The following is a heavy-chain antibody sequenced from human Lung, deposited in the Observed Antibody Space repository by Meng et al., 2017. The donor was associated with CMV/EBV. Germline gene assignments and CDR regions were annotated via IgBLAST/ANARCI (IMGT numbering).Heavy chain of an antibody. Sequence: XVXVSXXASGGTFSSYTINWVRQAPGQGLEWMGRIIPILGIANYAQKFQGRVTITADKSTSTAYMELSSLRSEDTAVYYCARDSSGDSSPGDYYYYGMDVWGQGTTVXVSS. V-gene: IGHV1-69*04. CDR3: ARDSSGDSSPGDYYYYGMDV. CDR1: GGTFSSYT. J-gene: IGHJ6*02. D-gene: IGHD3-22*01. CDR2: IIPILGIA.